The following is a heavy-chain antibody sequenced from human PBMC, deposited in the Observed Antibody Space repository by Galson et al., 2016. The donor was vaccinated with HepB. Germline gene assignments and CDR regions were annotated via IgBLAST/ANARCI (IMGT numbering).Heavy chain of an antibody. CDR2: VTSYEGNT. D-gene: IGHD3-10*01. V-gene: IGHV1-18*01. CDR3: VRTLGCGGFDC. Sequence: SVKVSCKASGYNLASYGIFWVRQAPGQGLEWMGCVTSYEGNTYYAQKVQGRVTMTTDNSTSTTYMELTSLRSDDTAVYYCVRTLGCGGFDCWGQGTLVIVSS. CDR1: GYNLASYG. J-gene: IGHJ4*02.